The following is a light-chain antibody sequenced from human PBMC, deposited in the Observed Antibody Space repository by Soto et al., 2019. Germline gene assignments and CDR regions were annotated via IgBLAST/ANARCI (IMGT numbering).Light chain of an antibody. CDR1: QGVSRK. J-gene: IGKJ2*01. CDR3: QQYKNSPHT. V-gene: IGKV3-15*01. Sequence: EILMTQSPATLSVAPGERVTFSCRASQGVSRKLAWYQHKPGQAPRILIYGASTRDTGIPARFSGSGSGTEFTLTINRLQSEDFEVYYCQQYKNSPHTFGQGTKVDIK. CDR2: GAS.